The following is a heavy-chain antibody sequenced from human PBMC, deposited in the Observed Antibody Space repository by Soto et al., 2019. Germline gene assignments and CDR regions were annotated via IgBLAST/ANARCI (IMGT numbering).Heavy chain of an antibody. V-gene: IGHV1-69*13. CDR1: GGTFSSYA. D-gene: IGHD3-10*01. J-gene: IGHJ4*02. CDR2: IIPIFGTA. CDR3: ARSLGGSNVNFDY. Sequence: SVKVSCKASGGTFSSYAISWVRQAPGQGLEWMGGIIPIFGTANYAQKFQGRVTITADESTSTAYMELSSLRSEDTAVYYCARSLGGSNVNFDYWGQGTLVTVSA.